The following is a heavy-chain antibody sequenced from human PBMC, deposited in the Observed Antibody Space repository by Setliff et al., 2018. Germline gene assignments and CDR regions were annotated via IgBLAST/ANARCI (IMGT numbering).Heavy chain of an antibody. CDR2: IYYSGST. D-gene: IGHD3-3*01. CDR3: ARDQYNFWSGYFYESSWFDP. V-gene: IGHV4-34*01. J-gene: IGHJ5*02. Sequence: KPSETLSLTCAVYGGSFSGYYWSWIRQPPGKGLEWIGYIYYSGSTYYNPSLKSRVTISVDTSKNQFSLKLSSVTAADTAVYYCARDQYNFWSGYFYESSWFDPWGQGTLVTSPQ. CDR1: GGSFSGYY.